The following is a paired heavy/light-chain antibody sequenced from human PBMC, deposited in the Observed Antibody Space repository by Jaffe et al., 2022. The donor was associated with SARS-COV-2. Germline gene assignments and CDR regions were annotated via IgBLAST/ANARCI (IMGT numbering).Heavy chain of an antibody. CDR2: IYNNGNT. J-gene: IGHJ5*02. V-gene: IGHV4-59*02. CDR3: AKDFGGWTMIRGVMTPYDYFDP. CDR1: GDSVSDYY. D-gene: IGHD3-10*01. Sequence: QVHLQQSGPGLVKPSETLSLTCTVSGDSVSDYYWTWIRQPPGKGLEWIGNIYNNGNTKYNPSLKSRVTIEVDMSENQFSLKLTSVTPADTAVYFCAKDFGGWTMIRGVMTPYDYFDPWGPGARVTVSS.
Light chain of an antibody. Sequence: QSVLTQPPSVSGAPGQRVTISCTGSSSNIGAGFDVHWYQQVPGTVPKLLMYANNNRPSGVPDRFSGSKSGTSASLAISGLQAEDEADYYCQSYDSSLGGFVVFGGGTKLTVL. CDR3: QSYDSSLGGFVV. CDR2: ANN. J-gene: IGLJ2*01. V-gene: IGLV1-40*01. CDR1: SSNIGAGFD.